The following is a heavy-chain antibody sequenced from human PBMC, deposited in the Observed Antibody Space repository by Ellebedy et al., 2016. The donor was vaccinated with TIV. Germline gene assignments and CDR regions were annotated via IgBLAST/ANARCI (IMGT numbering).Heavy chain of an antibody. V-gene: IGHV3-30*02. CDR2: VRSDGSTK. D-gene: IGHD4-17*01. J-gene: IGHJ6*02. Sequence: PGGSLRLSCAASGFTTSGMHWVRQAPGKGLDWVAFVRSDGSTKYYADSAKGRFTISRDDYKNTLYLQMNSLRVADTAIYYCVKGAFPVPTVMAVWGQGTTVTVSS. CDR3: VKGAFPVPTVMAV. CDR1: GFTTSG.